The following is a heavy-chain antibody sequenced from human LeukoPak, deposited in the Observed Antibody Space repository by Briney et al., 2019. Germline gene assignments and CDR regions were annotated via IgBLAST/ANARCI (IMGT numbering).Heavy chain of an antibody. D-gene: IGHD2-15*01. CDR1: GYSFTSYW. Sequence: GESLKISCKGSGYSFTSYWIGWVRQMPGKGLEWMGIIYPGDSDTRYSPSFQGQVTISADKSISTAYLQWSSLKASDTAMYYCARQYCSGGSCYPGPFDYWGQGTLVTVSS. V-gene: IGHV5-51*01. J-gene: IGHJ4*02. CDR3: ARQYCSGGSCYPGPFDY. CDR2: IYPGDSDT.